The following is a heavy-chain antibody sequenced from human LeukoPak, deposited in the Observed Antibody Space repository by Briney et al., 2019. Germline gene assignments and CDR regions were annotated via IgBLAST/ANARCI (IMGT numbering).Heavy chain of an antibody. V-gene: IGHV4-59*08. CDR3: ARHQNIAAPFDY. J-gene: IGHJ4*02. Sequence: SETLSLTCTVSGGSISSNFWSWIRQPPGKGLEWIGNIHTSGSTNYNPSLKSRVTLSIDTSTNQFSLKLSSVTAADTAVYYCARHQNIAAPFDYWGQGTLVIVSS. CDR1: GGSISSNF. CDR2: IHTSGST. D-gene: IGHD6-6*01.